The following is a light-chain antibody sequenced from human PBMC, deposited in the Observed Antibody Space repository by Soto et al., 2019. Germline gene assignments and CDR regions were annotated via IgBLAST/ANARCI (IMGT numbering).Light chain of an antibody. J-gene: IGKJ1*01. CDR2: GAS. CDR3: QQCGCWPLT. Sequence: EIVMTQSPATLSLSPGETATLSCRASQSISRYLAWYQHKPGQAPRLLTHGASTRATGVPDRFSGSGSGTDFTLTISSLEPEDFAVYYCQQCGCWPLTFGQGTKVDIK. V-gene: IGKV3-11*01. CDR1: QSISRY.